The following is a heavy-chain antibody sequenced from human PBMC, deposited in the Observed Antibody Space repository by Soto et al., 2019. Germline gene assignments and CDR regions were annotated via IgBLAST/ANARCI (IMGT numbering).Heavy chain of an antibody. CDR1: GLTVSNNY. V-gene: IGHV3-53*01. CDR3: ARAFNWNDAYFDY. Sequence: EVQLVESGGGLIQPGGSLRLSCAASGLTVSNNYMSWVRQAPGKGLGWVSIIYSGGSTYYADSVTGRFTISRDNSKNTLYLQMDSLRAEDTAVYYCARAFNWNDAYFDYWGQGTLVTVSS. D-gene: IGHD1-1*01. J-gene: IGHJ4*02. CDR2: IYSGGST.